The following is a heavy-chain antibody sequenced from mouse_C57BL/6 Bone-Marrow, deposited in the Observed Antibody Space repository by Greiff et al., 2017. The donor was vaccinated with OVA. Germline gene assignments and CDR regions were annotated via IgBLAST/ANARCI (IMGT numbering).Heavy chain of an antibody. CDR1: GYTFPSYW. J-gene: IGHJ2*01. CDR2: FDPNSGGT. D-gene: IGHD1-1*01. CDR3: ARRDHYYGSSYYFDY. V-gene: IGHV1-72*01. Sequence: QVQLKQPGAELVKPGASVKLSCKASGYTFPSYWMHWVKQRPGRGLEWIGRFDPNSGGTKYNEKFKSKATLTVDKPSSTAYMQLSSLTSEDSAVYYCARRDHYYGSSYYFDYWGQGTTLTVSS.